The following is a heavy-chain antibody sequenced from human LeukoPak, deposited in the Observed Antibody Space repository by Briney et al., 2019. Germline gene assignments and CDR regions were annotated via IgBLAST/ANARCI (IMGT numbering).Heavy chain of an antibody. V-gene: IGHV4-34*01. CDR1: GGSFSGYY. J-gene: IGHJ1*01. Sequence: SETLSLTCAVYGGSFSGYYWSWIRRTPGKGLEWIGEINYSGRTNYNPSLKSRVTISVDTSKNQFSLKLSSVTAADTAVYYCASGPNRALIWGQGTLVTVSS. CDR2: INYSGRT. D-gene: IGHD3-10*01. CDR3: ASGPNRALI.